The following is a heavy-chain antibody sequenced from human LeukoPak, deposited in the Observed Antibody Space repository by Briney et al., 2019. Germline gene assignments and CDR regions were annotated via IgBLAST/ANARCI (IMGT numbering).Heavy chain of an antibody. CDR3: ARDLLNDEGSSYFFDQ. CDR2: ISKSSDRI. J-gene: IGHJ4*02. V-gene: IGHV3-48*04. Sequence: GSLRLSCAASGFTFSSYSMNWVRQAPGKGLEWVSYISKSSDRIYHADSVKGRFTISRDNAKKSLYLQMDSLRAEDTAVYYCARDLLNDEGSSYFFDQWGQGTLVTVSS. CDR1: GFTFSSYS. D-gene: IGHD2-2*01.